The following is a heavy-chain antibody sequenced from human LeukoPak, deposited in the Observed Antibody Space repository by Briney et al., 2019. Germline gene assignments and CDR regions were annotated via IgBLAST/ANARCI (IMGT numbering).Heavy chain of an antibody. J-gene: IGHJ4*02. V-gene: IGHV1-2*06. Sequence: GASVKVSCKASGYTFTGYYMHWVRQAPGQGLEWMGRINPNSGGTNYAQKFQGRVTMTRDTSISTAYMELSRLRSDDTAVYYCARDFGYSSSFDYWGQGTLVTVSS. D-gene: IGHD6-13*01. CDR1: GYTFTGYY. CDR2: INPNSGGT. CDR3: ARDFGYSSSFDY.